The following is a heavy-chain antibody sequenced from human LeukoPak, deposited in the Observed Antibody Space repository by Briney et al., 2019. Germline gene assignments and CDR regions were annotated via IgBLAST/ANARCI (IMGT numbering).Heavy chain of an antibody. V-gene: IGHV3-23*01. CDR3: AKPKDVGYYYDSSGYYSGDAFDI. D-gene: IGHD3-22*01. J-gene: IGHJ3*02. CDR1: GFTFSSYA. CDR2: ISGSGGST. Sequence: GGSLRLSCAASGFTFSSYAMSWVRQAPGKGLEWVSAISGSGGSTYYADSVKGRFTISRDNSKNTLYLQMNSLRAEDTAVYYCAKPKDVGYYYDSSGYYSGDAFDIWGQGTMVTVSS.